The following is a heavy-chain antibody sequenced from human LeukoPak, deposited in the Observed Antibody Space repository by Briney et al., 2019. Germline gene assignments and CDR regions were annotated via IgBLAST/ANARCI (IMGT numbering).Heavy chain of an antibody. Sequence: PSQTLSLTCTVSSGSISSGDYYWSWIRQPPGKGLEWIGYIYYSGSTYYNPSLKSRVTISVDTSKNQFSLKLSSVTAADTAVYYCARGSPDYYDSSGYSDYWGQGTLVTVSS. CDR1: SGSISSGDYY. CDR3: ARGSPDYYDSSGYSDY. D-gene: IGHD3-22*01. V-gene: IGHV4-30-4*01. J-gene: IGHJ4*02. CDR2: IYYSGST.